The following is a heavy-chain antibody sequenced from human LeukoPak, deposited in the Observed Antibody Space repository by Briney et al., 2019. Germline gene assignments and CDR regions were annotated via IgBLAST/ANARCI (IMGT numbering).Heavy chain of an antibody. D-gene: IGHD5-12*01. V-gene: IGHV3-48*01. Sequence: GGSLRLSCAASGFLLSQYGLKWVRQAPGKGLEWVSDIRYTSETFYADSVEGRFTISRDHARNSLYLQMNNLRGEDTAIYYCARDAGNSGYGCDLWGQGTLVTVAS. CDR1: GFLLSQYG. CDR3: ARDAGNSGYGCDL. CDR2: IRYTSET. J-gene: IGHJ5*02.